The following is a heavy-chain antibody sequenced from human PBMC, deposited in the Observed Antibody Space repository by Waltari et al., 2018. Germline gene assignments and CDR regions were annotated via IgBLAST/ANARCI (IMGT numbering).Heavy chain of an antibody. CDR2: IYYSGST. V-gene: IGHV4-39*07. D-gene: IGHD6-13*01. J-gene: IGHJ3*02. CDR1: GGSISSSSYY. Sequence: QLQLQESGPGLVKPSETLSLTCTVSGGSISSSSYYWGWIRQPPGKGLEWLGSIYYSGSTYYNPSLKSRVTISVDTSKNQFSLKLSSVTAADTAVYYCARSLAAAAQPDAFDIWGQGTMVTVSS. CDR3: ARSLAAAAQPDAFDI.